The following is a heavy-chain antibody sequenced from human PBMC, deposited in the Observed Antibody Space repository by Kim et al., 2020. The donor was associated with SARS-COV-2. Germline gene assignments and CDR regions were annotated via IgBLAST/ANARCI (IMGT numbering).Heavy chain of an antibody. Sequence: GGSLRLSCAASGFIVSKSYLGWVRQAPGKGLEWVSFIFSAGNTYYADSVKGRFTISRDNSRNTLYLQMNGLRREDTAIYYCARASYDYAWGSYRSTYFDHWGQGALVTVSS. CDR1: GFIVSKSY. CDR2: IFSAGNT. V-gene: IGHV3-53*01. CDR3: ARASYDYAWGSYRSTYFDH. D-gene: IGHD3-16*02. J-gene: IGHJ4*02.